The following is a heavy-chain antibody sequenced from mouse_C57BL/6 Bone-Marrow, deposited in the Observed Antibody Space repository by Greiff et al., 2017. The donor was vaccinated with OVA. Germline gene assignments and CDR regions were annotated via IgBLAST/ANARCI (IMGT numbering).Heavy chain of an antibody. J-gene: IGHJ4*01. CDR2: INPNNGGT. CDR3: AREWGYDSYAMDY. CDR1: GYTFTDYY. D-gene: IGHD2-2*01. V-gene: IGHV1-26*01. Sequence: EVQLHQSGPELVKPGASVKISCKASGYTFTDYYMNWVKQSHGKSLEWIGDINPNNGGTSYNQKFKGKATLTVDKSSSTAYMELRSLTSEDSAIYYCAREWGYDSYAMDYWGQGTSVTVSS.